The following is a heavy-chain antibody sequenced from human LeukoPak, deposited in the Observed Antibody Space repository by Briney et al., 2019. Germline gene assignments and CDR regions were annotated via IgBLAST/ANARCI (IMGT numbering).Heavy chain of an antibody. CDR1: GGSITSGGYY. CDR3: ARESAGSGVDY. J-gene: IGHJ4*02. D-gene: IGHD3-10*01. Sequence: SETLSLTCTVSGGSITSGGYYWSWIRQLPGKGLEWIGYIYYSGSTYYNPSLKSRVTISVDTSKNQFSLKLSSVTAADTAVYYCARESAGSGVDYWGQGTQVTVSS. CDR2: IYYSGST. V-gene: IGHV4-31*03.